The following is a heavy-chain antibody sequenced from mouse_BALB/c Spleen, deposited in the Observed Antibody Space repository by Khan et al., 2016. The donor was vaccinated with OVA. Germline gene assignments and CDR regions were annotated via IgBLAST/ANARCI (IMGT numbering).Heavy chain of an antibody. CDR1: GYSFTVYY. Sequence: VQLQQSGPDLVKPGASVKISCKASGYSFTVYYMTWVKQSHGKSPEWIGRVNPNNGDTNYNQNYKGKAILTVDKSSNTAYMELRSLTSEDSAVFYCARGYEFFPYWGQGTLVTVSA. J-gene: IGHJ3*01. CDR3: ARGYEFFPY. D-gene: IGHD2-12*01. V-gene: IGHV1-26*01. CDR2: VNPNNGDT.